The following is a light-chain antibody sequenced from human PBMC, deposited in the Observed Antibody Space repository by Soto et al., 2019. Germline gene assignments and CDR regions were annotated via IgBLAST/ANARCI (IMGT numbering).Light chain of an antibody. Sequence: QSVLTQPASVSGSPGQSITISCTGTSSDVGSYNLVSWYQQHPGKAPKLMIYEGSKRPSGVSNRFSGSKSGNTASLTISGLQAEDEADYYCCSYAGSSTPHVVFGGGTKLTDL. CDR2: EGS. CDR1: SSDVGSYNL. V-gene: IGLV2-23*01. CDR3: CSYAGSSTPHVV. J-gene: IGLJ2*01.